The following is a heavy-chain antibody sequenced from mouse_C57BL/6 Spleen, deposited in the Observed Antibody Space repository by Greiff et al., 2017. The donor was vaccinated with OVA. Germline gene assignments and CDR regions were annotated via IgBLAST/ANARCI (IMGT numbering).Heavy chain of an antibody. J-gene: IGHJ4*01. V-gene: IGHV5-17*01. CDR3: ARGYYGNLYYAMDY. D-gene: IGHD2-1*01. CDR2: ISSGSSTI. CDR1: GFTFSDYG. Sequence: EVHLVESGGGLVKPGGSLKLSCAASGFTFSDYGMHWVRQAPETGLEWVAYISSGSSTIYYADTVKGRFTISRDNAKNTLFLQMTRLRSEDTAMYYCARGYYGNLYYAMDYWGQGTSVTVSS.